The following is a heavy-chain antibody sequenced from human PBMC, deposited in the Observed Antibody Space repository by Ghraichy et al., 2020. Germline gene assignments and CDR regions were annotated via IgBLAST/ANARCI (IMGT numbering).Heavy chain of an antibody. J-gene: IGHJ4*02. CDR3: ASCFIAAAGTGYFDY. V-gene: IGHV4-59*01. CDR2: IYYSGST. Sequence: SETLSLTCTVSGGSISSYYWSWIRQPPGKGLEWIGYIYYSGSTNYNPSLKSRVTISVDTSKNQFSLKLSSVTAADTAVYYCASCFIAAAGTGYFDYWGQGTLDTVSS. CDR1: GGSISSYY. D-gene: IGHD6-13*01.